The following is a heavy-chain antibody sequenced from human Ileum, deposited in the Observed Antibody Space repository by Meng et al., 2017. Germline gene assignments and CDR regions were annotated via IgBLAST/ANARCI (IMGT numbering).Heavy chain of an antibody. V-gene: IGHV3-49*03. Sequence: SLMTPRTASGFNYGDYAMSWFRLAPGTGLEWVGFISNKAHGATTEHAASVRGRFTISRDDSKNIAHLQMNSLKTEDTAVYYCTSDYFPSARGFEYWGQGTLVTVSS. D-gene: IGHD2/OR15-2a*01. CDR2: ISNKAHGATT. CDR3: TSDYFPSARGFEY. CDR1: GFNYGDYA. J-gene: IGHJ4*02.